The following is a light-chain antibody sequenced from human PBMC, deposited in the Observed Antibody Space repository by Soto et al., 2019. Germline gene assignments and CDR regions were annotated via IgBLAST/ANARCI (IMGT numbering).Light chain of an antibody. V-gene: IGLV2-14*01. J-gene: IGLJ1*01. CDR1: SSDIGGYNY. CDR2: DVS. CDR3: SSYTSSSTLT. Sequence: QSALTQPASVSGSPGQSITISCTGNSSDIGGYNYVSWYQQHPGKAPKLMIYDVSYRPSGVSNRFSGSKSGNTASLTISGLQAEDEADYYCSSYTSSSTLTFGTGTKVTVL.